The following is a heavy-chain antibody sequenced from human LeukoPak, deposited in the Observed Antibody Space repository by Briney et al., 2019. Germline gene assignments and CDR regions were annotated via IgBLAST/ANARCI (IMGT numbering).Heavy chain of an antibody. CDR2: IKNKADDGTT. J-gene: IGHJ4*02. V-gene: IGHV3-15*01. D-gene: IGHD3-10*01. CDR1: GFTFSYAW. CDR3: FSHLLVPGAGADY. Sequence: PGGSLRLSCAASGFTFSYAWMSWVRQAPGKGLEWVGRIKNKADDGTTDYAAPVKGRFTISRDDSKNTLYLQMDSLKTEDTAVYYCFSHLLVPGAGADYWGRGTLVTVSS.